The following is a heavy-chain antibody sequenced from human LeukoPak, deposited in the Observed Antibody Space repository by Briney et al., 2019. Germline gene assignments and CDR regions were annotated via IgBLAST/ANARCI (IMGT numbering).Heavy chain of an antibody. CDR3: AAKILGSAPFDF. CDR1: GFTFSTYG. D-gene: IGHD3-10*01. CDR2: IGATGGLI. V-gene: IGHV3-23*01. J-gene: IGHJ4*02. Sequence: GGSLRLSCAASGFTFSTYGMAWVRQVPGNRLEWVSSIGATGGLISYADSVKGRFTVSSSEKTFYLQMNSLRAEDTAVYFCAAKILGSAPFDFWGQGTLVTVSS.